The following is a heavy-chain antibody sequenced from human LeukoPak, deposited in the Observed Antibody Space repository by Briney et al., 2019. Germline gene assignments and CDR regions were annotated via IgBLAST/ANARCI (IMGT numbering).Heavy chain of an antibody. CDR1: GFTFSDYY. J-gene: IGHJ4*02. CDR3: ARRAMEATSFDY. V-gene: IGHV3-11*04. CDR2: ISSSSNTV. D-gene: IGHD1-26*01. Sequence: GGSLRLSCAASGFTFSDYYMTWVRQAPGKGLEWVSYISSSSNTVYYADSVKGRLTVSRDNANNSLYVQITNLRAEDTAVYYCARRAMEATSFDYWGQGALVTVSS.